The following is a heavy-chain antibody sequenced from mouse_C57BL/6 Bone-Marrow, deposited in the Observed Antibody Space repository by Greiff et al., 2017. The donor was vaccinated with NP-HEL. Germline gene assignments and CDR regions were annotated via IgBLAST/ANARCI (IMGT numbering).Heavy chain of an antibody. CDR1: GYTFTSYG. V-gene: IGHV1-81*01. Sequence: QVQLKQSGAELARPGASVKLSCKASGYTFTSYGISWVKQRTGQGLEWIGEIYPRSGNTYYNEKFKGKATLTADKSSSTAYMELRSLTSEDSAVYFCARERDYSNDVGFAYWGQGTLVTVSA. CDR2: IYPRSGNT. J-gene: IGHJ3*01. D-gene: IGHD2-12*01. CDR3: ARERDYSNDVGFAY.